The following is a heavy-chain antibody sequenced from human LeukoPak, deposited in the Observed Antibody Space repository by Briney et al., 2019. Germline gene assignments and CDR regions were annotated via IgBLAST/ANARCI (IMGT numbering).Heavy chain of an antibody. Sequence: PGRSLRLSCAASGFTFDDYAMHWVRQAPGKGLEWVSGISWNSGSIGYADSVKGRFTISRDNAKNTLYLQMGSLRAEDMAVYYCAREISHGIDYWGQGTLVTVSS. CDR2: ISWNSGSI. V-gene: IGHV3-9*03. CDR3: AREISHGIDY. CDR1: GFTFDDYA. D-gene: IGHD1-14*01. J-gene: IGHJ4*02.